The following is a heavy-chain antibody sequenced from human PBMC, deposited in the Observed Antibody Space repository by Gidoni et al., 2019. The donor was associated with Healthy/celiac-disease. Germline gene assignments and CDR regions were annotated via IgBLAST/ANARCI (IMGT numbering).Heavy chain of an antibody. J-gene: IGHJ4*02. CDR3: AREVGEIVGANDY. Sequence: EVQLVESGGGLVKPGGSLRLSCAASGLTFSSYSMNWVRQAPGKGLEWVSSISSSSSYIYYADSVKGRFTISRDNAKNSLYLQMNSLRAEDTAVYYCAREVGEIVGANDYWGQGTLVTVSS. V-gene: IGHV3-21*01. D-gene: IGHD1-26*01. CDR2: ISSSSSYI. CDR1: GLTFSSYS.